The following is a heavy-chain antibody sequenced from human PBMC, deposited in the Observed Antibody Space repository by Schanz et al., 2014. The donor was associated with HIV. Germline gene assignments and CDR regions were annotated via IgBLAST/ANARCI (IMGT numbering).Heavy chain of an antibody. CDR1: GFTFGSYG. D-gene: IGHD3-10*01. CDR3: ARDMGLLWFGESPGDLRGGMDV. Sequence: QLRLVESGGGVVQPGRSLRLSCAATGFTFGSYGMDWVRQAPGKGLEWVAVIWYDGSNKYYADSVKGRFTISRDNARNSLYLQMNSLRPEDTALYYCARDMGLLWFGESPGDLRGGMDVWGEGTTVTVSS. CDR2: IWYDGSNK. V-gene: IGHV3-33*01. J-gene: IGHJ6*04.